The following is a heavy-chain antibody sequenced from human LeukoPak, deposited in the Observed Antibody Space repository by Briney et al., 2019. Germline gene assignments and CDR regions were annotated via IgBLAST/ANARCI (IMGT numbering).Heavy chain of an antibody. J-gene: IGHJ6*02. CDR3: ARGLQSHRYYYGMDV. CDR1: GGSFSGYY. V-gene: IGHV4-34*01. Sequence: PSETLSLTCAVYGGSFSGYYWSWIRQPPGKGLEWIGEINHSGSTNYNPSLKSRVTISVDTSKNQSSLKLSSVTAADTAVYYCARGLQSHRYYYGMDVWGQGTTVTVSS. CDR2: INHSGST.